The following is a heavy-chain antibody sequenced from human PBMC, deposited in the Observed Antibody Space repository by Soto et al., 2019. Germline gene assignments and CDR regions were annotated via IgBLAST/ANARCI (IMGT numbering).Heavy chain of an antibody. J-gene: IGHJ6*02. V-gene: IGHV1-69*13. CDR1: GGTFSSYA. CDR2: IIPIFGTA. D-gene: IGHD5-18*01. Sequence: SVKVSCKASGGTFSSYAISWVRQAPGQGLEWMGGIIPIFGTANYAQKFQGRVTITADESTSTAYMELSSLRSEDTAVYYCARVQPSTAMGRFAYGMDVWGQGTTVTISS. CDR3: ARVQPSTAMGRFAYGMDV.